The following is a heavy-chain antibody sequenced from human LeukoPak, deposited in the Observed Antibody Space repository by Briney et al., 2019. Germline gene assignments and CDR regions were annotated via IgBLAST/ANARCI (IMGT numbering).Heavy chain of an antibody. V-gene: IGHV4-39*07. CDR2: IYYSGST. D-gene: IGHD5-18*01. J-gene: IGHJ4*02. Sequence: SETLSLTCTVSGGSISSSSYYWGWIRQPPGKGLEWIGSIYYSGSTYYNPSLKSRVTISVDTSKNQFSLKLSSVTAADTAVYYCARGGYGYGPHNYYFDYWGQGTLVTVSS. CDR3: ARGGYGYGPHNYYFDY. CDR1: GGSISSSSYY.